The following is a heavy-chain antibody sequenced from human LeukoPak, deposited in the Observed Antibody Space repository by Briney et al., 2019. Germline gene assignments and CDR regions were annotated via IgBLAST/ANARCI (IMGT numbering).Heavy chain of an antibody. CDR2: INPKSGGT. V-gene: IGHV1-2*02. CDR3: ARASEVYWYFDL. J-gene: IGHJ2*01. Sequence: ASVKVSCKASGFTFTGYHIHWVRQAPGQGLEWMGWINPKSGGTNYAQKFQGRVTITRDRSMSTAYMELSSLRSEDTAMYYCARASEVYWYFDLWGRGTLVTVSS. CDR1: GFTFTGYH.